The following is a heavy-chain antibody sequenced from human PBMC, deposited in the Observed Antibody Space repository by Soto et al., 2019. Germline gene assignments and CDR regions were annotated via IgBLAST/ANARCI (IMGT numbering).Heavy chain of an antibody. Sequence: GGSLRLSCAASGFTFSTYALSWVRQAPGKGLGWVSAISANGQGIYYADSVRGRFTISRDNSKNTIFLHMDSLRAEDTAVYYCAKDRNYPRDQFHYWGQGTLVTVLL. CDR1: GFTFSTYA. D-gene: IGHD1-7*01. J-gene: IGHJ4*02. CDR2: ISANGQGI. CDR3: AKDRNYPRDQFHY. V-gene: IGHV3-23*01.